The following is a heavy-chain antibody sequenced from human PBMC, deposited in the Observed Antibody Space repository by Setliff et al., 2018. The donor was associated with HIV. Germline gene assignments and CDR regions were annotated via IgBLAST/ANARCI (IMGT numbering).Heavy chain of an antibody. CDR2: IYWDDDK. J-gene: IGHJ1*01. Sequence: SGPTLVNPTQTLTLTCTFSGFSVTTGGVGVAWIRQPPGKALEWLALIYWDDDKYYSSSLRSRLTITKDTSKNQVVLTMTNMDPVDTGTYYCVHTQYGRYFQYWGQGALVTVSS. D-gene: IGHD1-26*01. CDR1: GFSVTTGGVG. V-gene: IGHV2-5*02. CDR3: VHTQYGRYFQY.